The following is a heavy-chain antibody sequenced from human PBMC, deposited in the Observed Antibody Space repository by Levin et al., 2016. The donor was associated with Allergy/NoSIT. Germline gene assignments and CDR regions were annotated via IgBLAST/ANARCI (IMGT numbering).Heavy chain of an antibody. V-gene: IGHV1-18*01. CDR2: ISAYNGKT. Sequence: ASVKVSCKASGYTFTSYGISWVRQAPGQGLEWMGWISAYNGKTNYAQKFRGRLTMTTDTSTSTAYMELRSLRSDDTAVYYCARDVEWDLLSPSNFFYGMDVWGQGTTVTVSS. CDR1: GYTFTSYG. D-gene: IGHD1-26*01. CDR3: ARDVEWDLLSPSNFFYGMDV. J-gene: IGHJ6*02.